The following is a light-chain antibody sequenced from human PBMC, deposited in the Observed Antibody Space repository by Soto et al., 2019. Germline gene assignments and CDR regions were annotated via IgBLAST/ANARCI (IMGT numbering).Light chain of an antibody. CDR1: QSINGW. CDR2: DAS. V-gene: IGKV1-5*01. CDR3: QQYHRYSRT. J-gene: IGKJ1*01. Sequence: DIQMTQSPSTLSASVGDRVTVTCRASQSINGWLAWYQQKPGKAPKLLIYDASSLHSGVPSRFTGSGFGTEFTLTISSLQPEDFATYYCQQYHRYSRTFGQGTKGDIK.